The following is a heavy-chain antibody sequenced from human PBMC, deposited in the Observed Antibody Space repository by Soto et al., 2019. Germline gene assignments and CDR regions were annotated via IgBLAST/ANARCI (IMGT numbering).Heavy chain of an antibody. CDR3: ARLTGSYQLGKWFDP. V-gene: IGHV1-69*06. D-gene: IGHD1-26*01. J-gene: IGHJ5*02. Sequence: QVQLGQSGAGGKEPGPSVNVSVKASGATFGSYTISWWRQSPGQGFEWMGGITPGFGSGNYAQKFQGRVTITADKSTRTVYMALSSLTSADTALYYCARLTGSYQLGKWFDPWGQGTLVTVSS. CDR2: ITPGFGSG. CDR1: GATFGSYT.